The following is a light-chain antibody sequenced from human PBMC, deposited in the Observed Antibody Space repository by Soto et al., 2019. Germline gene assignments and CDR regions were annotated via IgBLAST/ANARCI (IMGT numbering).Light chain of an antibody. J-gene: IGLJ1*01. V-gene: IGLV2-11*01. Sequence: QSALTQPRSVSGSPGQSVAISCTGTSSDVGGYNYVSWYQQHPGKAPKLIIHAVNERPSGVPDRFSGSKSGNTASLTISGLQDDAEADYYCCSYAGSNTYVFGTETKLTVL. CDR3: CSYAGSNTYV. CDR2: AVN. CDR1: SSDVGGYNY.